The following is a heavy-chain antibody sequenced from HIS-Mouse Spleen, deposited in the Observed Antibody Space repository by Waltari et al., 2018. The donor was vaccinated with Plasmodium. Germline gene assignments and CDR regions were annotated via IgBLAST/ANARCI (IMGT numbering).Heavy chain of an antibody. Sequence: QLQLQESGPGLVKPSETLSLTCTVSGGSISSSSYYWGWTRQPPGKGLEWIGSIYYSGTTYYNPSLKSRVTISLYTSKNHFSLKLSSVTAADTAVYYGARQRSADWYFDLWGRGTLVTVSS. V-gene: IGHV4-39*01. CDR1: GGSISSSSYY. J-gene: IGHJ2*01. CDR2: IYYSGTT. CDR3: ARQRSADWYFDL.